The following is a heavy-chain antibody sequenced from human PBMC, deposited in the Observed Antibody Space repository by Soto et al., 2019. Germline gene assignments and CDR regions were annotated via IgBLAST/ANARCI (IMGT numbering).Heavy chain of an antibody. CDR3: ARSKFRGKIDY. Sequence: GSGPTLVNATRTVRLTCTFSGFSLSTSGMCVSWIRQPPGKALEWLALIDWDDDKYYSTSLKTRLTISKDTSKNQVVLTMTNMDPVDTATYYCARSKFRGKIDYWGQGTLVTVSS. D-gene: IGHD5-12*01. J-gene: IGHJ4*02. V-gene: IGHV2-70*01. CDR1: GFSLSTSGMC. CDR2: IDWDDDK.